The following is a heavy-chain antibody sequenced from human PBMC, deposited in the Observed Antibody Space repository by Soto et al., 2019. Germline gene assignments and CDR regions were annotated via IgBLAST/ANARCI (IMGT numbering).Heavy chain of an antibody. D-gene: IGHD2-21*02. CDR3: ARGSGGDEIYYYCGMRG. CDR2: ISSNGGST. J-gene: IGHJ6*02. CDR1: GFTFSSYA. V-gene: IGHV3-64*01. Sequence: EVQLVESGGGLVQPGGSLRLSCAASGFTFSSYAMHWVRQAPGKGLEYVSAISSNGGSTYYANSVKGRFTISRDNSKNTLYLQMGGVRAEDMAVYYCARGSGGDEIYYYCGMRGWGQGTTVTVSS.